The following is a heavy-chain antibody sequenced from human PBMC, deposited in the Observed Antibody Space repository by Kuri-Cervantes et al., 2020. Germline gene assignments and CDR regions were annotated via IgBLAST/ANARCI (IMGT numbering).Heavy chain of an antibody. CDR3: ARGRRSASGGSCYYP. J-gene: IGHJ5*02. D-gene: IGHD2-15*01. CDR2: IIPIFGTA. CDR1: GGTFSSYA. Sequence: SVKVSCKASGGTFSSYAISWVRQAPGQGLEWMGGIIPIFGTANYAQKFQGRVTITADKSTSTAYMELSSLRSEDTAVYYCARGRRSASGGSCYYPWGQGTLVTVSS. V-gene: IGHV1-69*06.